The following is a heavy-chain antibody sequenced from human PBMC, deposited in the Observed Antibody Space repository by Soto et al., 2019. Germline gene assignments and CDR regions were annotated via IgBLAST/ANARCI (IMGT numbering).Heavy chain of an antibody. V-gene: IGHV3-30*18. J-gene: IGHJ6*02. CDR1: GFTFSSYG. D-gene: IGHD6-6*01. CDR2: ISYDGSNK. Sequence: SLRLSCAASGFTFSSYGMHWVRQAPGKGLEWVAVISYDGSNKYYADSVKGRFTISRDNSKNTLYLQMNSLRAEDTAVYYCAKVVAARLDYYYGMDVWGQGTTVTVSS. CDR3: AKVVAARLDYYYGMDV.